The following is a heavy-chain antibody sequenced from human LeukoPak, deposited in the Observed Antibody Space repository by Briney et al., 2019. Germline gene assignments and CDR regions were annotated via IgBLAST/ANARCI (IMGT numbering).Heavy chain of an antibody. Sequence: GSLRLCYASSGSTSNHYALSVLRQLPGKGVGLVSAIADYGGHIYYADSMKGSFTISRDNSKNTVHRQKNRLRADDAAIYYCVKEPAITGIADCWGLGILVIVSS. CDR3: VKEPAITGIADC. J-gene: IGHJ4*01. CDR1: GSTSNHYA. D-gene: IGHD1-20*01. CDR2: IADYGGHI. V-gene: IGHV3-23*01.